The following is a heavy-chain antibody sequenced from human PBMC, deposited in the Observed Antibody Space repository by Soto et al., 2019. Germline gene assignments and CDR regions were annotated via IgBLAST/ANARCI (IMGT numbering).Heavy chain of an antibody. Sequence: SETLSLTCAVSGDSISSGGYSWSWIRQPPGKGLEWIGYIYHSGSTYYNPSLKSRVTISVDRSKNQFSLKLSSVTAADTAVYYCARAPSSIAAYFDYWGQGTLVTVSS. V-gene: IGHV4-30-2*01. CDR3: ARAPSSIAAYFDY. J-gene: IGHJ4*02. CDR2: IYHSGST. CDR1: GDSISSGGYS. D-gene: IGHD6-6*01.